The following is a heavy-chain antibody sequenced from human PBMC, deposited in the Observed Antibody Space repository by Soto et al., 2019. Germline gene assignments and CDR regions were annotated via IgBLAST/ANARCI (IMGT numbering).Heavy chain of an antibody. CDR3: ARVTTVAGTLDY. CDR2: IWYDGSNK. J-gene: IGHJ4*02. CDR1: GFTFSSYG. D-gene: IGHD6-19*01. Sequence: PGGSLRLSYAASGFTFSSYGMHWVRQAPGKGLEWVAVIWYDGSNKYYADSVKGRFTISRDNSKNTLYLQMNSLRAEDTAVYYCARVTTVAGTLDYWGQGTLVTVS. V-gene: IGHV3-33*01.